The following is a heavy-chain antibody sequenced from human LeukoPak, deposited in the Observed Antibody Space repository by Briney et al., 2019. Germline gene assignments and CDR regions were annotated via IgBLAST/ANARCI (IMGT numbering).Heavy chain of an antibody. CDR2: ISSSGGYI. V-gene: IGHV3-21*01. J-gene: IGHJ4*02. D-gene: IGHD3-10*01. Sequence: GGSLRLSCAASGFTFSTYSMNWVRQAPGKGLEWVSSISSSGGYIFDADSVKGRFTISRDNAENSLYLQMNSLRAEDTAVYYCASGEVMVRGVMTYWGQGTLVTVSS. CDR3: ASGEVMVRGVMTY. CDR1: GFTFSTYS.